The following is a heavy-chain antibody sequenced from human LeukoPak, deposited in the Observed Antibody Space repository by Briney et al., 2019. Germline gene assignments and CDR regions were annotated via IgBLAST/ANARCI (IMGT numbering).Heavy chain of an antibody. D-gene: IGHD6-13*01. Sequence: SETLSLTCTVSGGSTSSSSLYWGWIRQPPGKGLEWIGNIYYGGSTFYNPSLKSRVTMSVDTSKNQFSLKLSSVTAADTAVYYCARRATAAGSGFDYWGQGTLVTVSS. V-gene: IGHV4-39*01. CDR1: GGSTSSSSLY. CDR3: ARRATAAGSGFDY. CDR2: IYYGGST. J-gene: IGHJ4*01.